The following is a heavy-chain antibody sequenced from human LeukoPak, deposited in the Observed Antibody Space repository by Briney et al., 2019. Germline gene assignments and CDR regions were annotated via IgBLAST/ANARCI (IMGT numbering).Heavy chain of an antibody. J-gene: IGHJ4*02. Sequence: ASETLSLTCTVSGGSISSYYWSWIRQPPGKGLEWIGYIYYSGSTNYNPSLKSRVTISVDTSKNQFSLKLSSVTAADTAVYYCARRYGSGSSGTFDYGGQGTLVTVSS. D-gene: IGHD3-10*01. CDR3: ARRYGSGSSGTFDY. CDR2: IYYSGST. CDR1: GGSISSYY. V-gene: IGHV4-59*01.